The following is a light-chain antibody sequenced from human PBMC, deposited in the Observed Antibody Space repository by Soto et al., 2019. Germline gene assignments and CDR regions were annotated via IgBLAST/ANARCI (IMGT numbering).Light chain of an antibody. J-gene: IGLJ1*01. CDR1: SSDVGGYNY. V-gene: IGLV2-14*01. CDR3: SSYTTSNTRQIV. CDR2: DVS. Sequence: LTQPASVSGSPGQSITISCTGTSSDVGGYNYVSWYQRHPGKAPKFMIYDVSNRPSGVSNRFSGSKSGNTASLTISGLQAEDEADYYCSSYTTSNTRQIVFGTGTKVTVL.